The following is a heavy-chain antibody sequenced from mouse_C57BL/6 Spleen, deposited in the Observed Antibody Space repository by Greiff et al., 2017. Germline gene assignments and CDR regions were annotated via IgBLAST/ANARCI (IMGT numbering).Heavy chain of an antibody. D-gene: IGHD2-4*01. J-gene: IGHJ4*01. CDR2: IDPYSGGT. Sequence: QVQLQQPGAELVKPGASVKLSCKASGYTFTSYWMHWVKQRPGRGLEWIGRIDPYSGGTKYNEKFKSKATLTVDKPSSTAYMQLSSLTSEDSAVYDGARRDDDDDYDAMDYWGQGTSVTVSS. CDR3: ARRDDDDDYDAMDY. V-gene: IGHV1-72*01. CDR1: GYTFTSYW.